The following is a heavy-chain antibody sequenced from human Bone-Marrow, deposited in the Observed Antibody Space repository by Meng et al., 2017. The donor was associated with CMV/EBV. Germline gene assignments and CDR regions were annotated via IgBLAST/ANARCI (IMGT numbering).Heavy chain of an antibody. CDR1: GWSFSGYY. D-gene: IGHD1-26*01. V-gene: IGHV4-34*01. Sequence: GSLRLSCAVYGWSFSGYYWSWFRQPPGKGLEWIGEINHSGSTNYNPSLKSRVTISADTSKNSFSLKLSSVTAADTAVYYCARGGDLIHYYYYGMDVWGQGTTVTVSS. CDR3: ARGGDLIHYYYYGMDV. CDR2: INHSGST. J-gene: IGHJ6*02.